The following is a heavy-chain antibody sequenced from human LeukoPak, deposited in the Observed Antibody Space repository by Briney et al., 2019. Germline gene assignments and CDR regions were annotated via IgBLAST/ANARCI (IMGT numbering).Heavy chain of an antibody. V-gene: IGHV4-59*01. D-gene: IGHD3-10*01. J-gene: IGHJ4*02. CDR2: IYYSGST. CDR3: ASSYYGSGSRPFDY. Sequence: PSETLSLTCTVSGGSISSYYWSWIRQPPGKGLEWIGYIYYSGSTNYNPSLKSRVTISVDTSKNQFSLKLSSVTAADTAVYYCASSYYGSGSRPFDYWGQGTLVTVSS. CDR1: GGSISSYY.